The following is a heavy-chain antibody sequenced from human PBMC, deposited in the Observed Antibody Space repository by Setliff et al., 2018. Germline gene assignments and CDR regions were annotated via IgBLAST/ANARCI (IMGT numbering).Heavy chain of an antibody. V-gene: IGHV4-39*01. CDR2: IYYSGST. D-gene: IGHD3-22*01. J-gene: IGHJ4*02. CDR1: ADSMNNNF. Sequence: SLTCIVSADSMNNNFWTWIRQPPGKGLEWIGSIYYSGSTFYNPSLRSRVTISVGTSKNQISLKLTSVSAADTAVYYCARRDSTSYYGYSFDFWGRGTLVTVSS. CDR3: ARRDSTSYYGYSFDF.